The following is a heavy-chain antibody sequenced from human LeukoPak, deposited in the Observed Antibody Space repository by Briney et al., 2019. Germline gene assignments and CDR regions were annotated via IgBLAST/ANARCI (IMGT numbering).Heavy chain of an antibody. D-gene: IGHD2-15*01. CDR2: INHSGST. J-gene: IGHJ6*02. V-gene: IGHV4-34*01. CDR3: ARGPDCSGGSCYSNYYYGMDV. CDR1: GGSFSGYY. Sequence: SETQSLTCAVYGGSFSGYYWSWIRQPPGKGLEWIGEINHSGSTNYNPSLKSRVTISVDTSKNQSSLKLSSVTAADTAVYYCARGPDCSGGSCYSNYYYGMDVWGQGTTVTVSS.